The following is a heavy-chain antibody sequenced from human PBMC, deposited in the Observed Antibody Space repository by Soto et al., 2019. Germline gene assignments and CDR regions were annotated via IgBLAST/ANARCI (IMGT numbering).Heavy chain of an antibody. J-gene: IGHJ2*01. CDR1: QFTFSYYA. CDR3: AKGGPPFDL. V-gene: IGHV3-23*01. Sequence: EVQLLESGGGLVQPGGSLRLSCAASQFTFSYYAMGWVRQAPGKWLEWVSLISGAGGSTNYADSVKGRFALSRDNSENALYLQMDSLGAEDTAVYYCAKGGPPFDLWGRGTLVIVSS. CDR2: ISGAGGST.